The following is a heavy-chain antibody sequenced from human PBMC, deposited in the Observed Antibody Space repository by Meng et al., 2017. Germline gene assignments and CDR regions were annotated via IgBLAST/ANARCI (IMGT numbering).Heavy chain of an antibody. CDR2: FNPNSGGT. V-gene: IGHV1-2*02. D-gene: IGHD4-23*01. J-gene: IGHJ5*02. Sequence: ASVKVSCKASGYTFTGYYMHWVRQAPGQGLEWMGWFNPNSGGTNYAQKFLGRVTMTRDTSISTAYMELSRLGSDDTAVYYFARGSWRNRSVVTQIRIWFDPWGQGTLVTVSS. CDR1: GYTFTGYY. CDR3: ARGSWRNRSVVTQIRIWFDP.